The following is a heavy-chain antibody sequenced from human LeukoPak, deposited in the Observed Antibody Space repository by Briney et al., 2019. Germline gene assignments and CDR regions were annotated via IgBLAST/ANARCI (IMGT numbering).Heavy chain of an antibody. V-gene: IGHV4-34*01. J-gene: IGHJ5*02. Sequence: SETLSLTCAVDGGSFSGYYWSCIRQPAGKGLEWIGAINPSGRNNYNPSLKSRVTIQVATSKNQFSWKLTSVTAETTAVYYFAGHIVVLLAGKKRNWFDPGGQRTLVTVSS. CDR2: INPSGRN. CDR3: AGHIVVLLAGKKRNWFDP. D-gene: IGHD2-15*01. CDR1: GGSFSGYY.